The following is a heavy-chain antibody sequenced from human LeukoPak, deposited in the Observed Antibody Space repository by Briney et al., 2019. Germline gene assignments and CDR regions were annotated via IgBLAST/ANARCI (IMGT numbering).Heavy chain of an antibody. CDR2: IYYSGST. D-gene: IGHD2-15*01. CDR3: AREASGYFDY. Sequence: SQTLSLTCTVSGGSISSGDYYWSWLRQPPGTGLEWIGYIYYSGSTYYNPSLKSRVTISVDTSKNQFSLKLSSVPAADTAVYYGAREASGYFDYWGQGTLVTVSS. V-gene: IGHV4-30-4*01. J-gene: IGHJ4*02. CDR1: GGSISSGDYY.